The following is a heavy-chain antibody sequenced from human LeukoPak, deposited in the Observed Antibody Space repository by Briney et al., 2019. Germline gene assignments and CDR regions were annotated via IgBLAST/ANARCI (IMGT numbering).Heavy chain of an antibody. V-gene: IGHV4-34*01. CDR2: INHSGST. D-gene: IGHD5-12*01. Sequence: PSETLSLTCAVYGGSFSGYYWSWIRQPPGKGLEWIGEINHSGSTNYNPSLKSRVTISVDTSKNQFSLKLSSVTAADTAVYYCARHLVATIHFDYWGQGTLVTVSS. CDR3: ARHLVATIHFDY. J-gene: IGHJ4*02. CDR1: GGSFSGYY.